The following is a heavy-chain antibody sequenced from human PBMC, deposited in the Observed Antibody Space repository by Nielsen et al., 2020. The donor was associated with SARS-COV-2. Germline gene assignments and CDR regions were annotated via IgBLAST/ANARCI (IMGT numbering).Heavy chain of an antibody. CDR1: GFTFSSYS. CDR2: ISSSSSTI. Sequence: GESLKISCAASGFTFSSYSMNWVRQAPGKGLEWVSYISSSSSTIYYADSVKGRFTISRDNAKNSLYLQMNSLRAEDTAVYYCAREVKRSDGAFDIWGQGTMVTVSS. J-gene: IGHJ3*02. V-gene: IGHV3-48*01. CDR3: AREVKRSDGAFDI.